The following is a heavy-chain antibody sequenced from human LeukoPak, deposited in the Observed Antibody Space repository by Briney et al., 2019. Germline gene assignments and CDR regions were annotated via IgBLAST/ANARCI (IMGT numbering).Heavy chain of an antibody. Sequence: SETLSLTCTVSGGSISSYYWSWIRQPPGKGLEWIGYIYYSGSTNYNPSLKSRVTISVDTSKNKFSLKLSSVTAADTAVYYCARGLYYYDSSGYCYYWGQGTLVTVSS. CDR2: IYYSGST. J-gene: IGHJ4*02. V-gene: IGHV4-59*01. CDR1: GGSISSYY. CDR3: ARGLYYYDSSGYCYY. D-gene: IGHD3-22*01.